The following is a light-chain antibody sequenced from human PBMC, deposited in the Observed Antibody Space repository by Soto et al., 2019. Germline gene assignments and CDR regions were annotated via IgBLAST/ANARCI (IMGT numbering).Light chain of an antibody. CDR3: QQYNSYRT. V-gene: IGKV1-5*01. CDR2: DAS. J-gene: IGKJ1*01. Sequence: DIQITQSPSTLSASVGDRVTITCRARQSISIWLAWYQQKPGKAPKLLIYDASILESGVPSRFSGSGSGTEFTLTISSLQPDDFATYYCQQYNSYRTFGQGTKVDSK. CDR1: QSISIW.